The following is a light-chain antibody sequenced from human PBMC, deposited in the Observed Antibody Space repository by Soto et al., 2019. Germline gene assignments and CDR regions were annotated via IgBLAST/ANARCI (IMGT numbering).Light chain of an antibody. CDR1: QSVTNNY. CDR2: GAS. V-gene: IGKV3-20*01. J-gene: IGKJ1*01. Sequence: EIVLTQSPGTLSLSPGERATLSCRASQSVTNNYLAWFKQKPGQAPRLLMYGASSRATGIPDRFSGSGSGTDFTLTITRLEPEDFAVYYCQQYASSRTFGQGTKVDIK. CDR3: QQYASSRT.